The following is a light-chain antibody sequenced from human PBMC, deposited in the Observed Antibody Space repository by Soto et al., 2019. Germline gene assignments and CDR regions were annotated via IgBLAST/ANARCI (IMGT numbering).Light chain of an antibody. V-gene: IGKV3-15*01. CDR3: QQYNNWPPVT. Sequence: EVVMTQSPATLSVSPGERATLSCRASQSVSSNLAWYQQKPGQAPRLLIYGTSTRATGIPARFSGSGSGTEFTLTISSLQSEDFAVYYCQQYNNWPPVTFGQGTKVDIK. CDR1: QSVSSN. CDR2: GTS. J-gene: IGKJ1*01.